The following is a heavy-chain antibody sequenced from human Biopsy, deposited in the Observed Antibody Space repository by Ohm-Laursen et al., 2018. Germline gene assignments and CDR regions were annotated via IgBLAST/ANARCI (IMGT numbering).Heavy chain of an antibody. V-gene: IGHV1-46*01. CDR2: ISPSGATT. CDR3: ARAGVGSDGTDSYYYGMDV. Sequence: GSSVKVSCKASGNTFATYHIHWVRQAPGQGLEWMGVISPSGATTSFSQKFQGRITMTRDTSTGTAHLGLNSLGSEDTAVYYCARAGVGSDGTDSYYYGMDVWGPGTTVTVSS. CDR1: GNTFATYH. D-gene: IGHD5-24*01. J-gene: IGHJ6*02.